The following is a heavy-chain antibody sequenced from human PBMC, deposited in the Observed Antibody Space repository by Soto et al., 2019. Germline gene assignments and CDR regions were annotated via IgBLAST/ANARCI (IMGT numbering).Heavy chain of an antibody. Sequence: SETLSLTCTVSGGSISSYYWSWIRQPPGKGLEWIGYIYYSGSTNYNPSLKSRVTISVDTSKNQFSLKLSSVTAADTAVYYCARRWGTYFDFWGQGTLVTVSS. CDR3: ARRWGTYFDF. D-gene: IGHD7-27*01. J-gene: IGHJ4*02. CDR2: IYYSGST. V-gene: IGHV4-59*01. CDR1: GGSISSYY.